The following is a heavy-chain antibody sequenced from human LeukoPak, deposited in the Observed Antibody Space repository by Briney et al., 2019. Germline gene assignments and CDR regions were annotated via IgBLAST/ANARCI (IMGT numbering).Heavy chain of an antibody. Sequence: GGSLRLSCAASGFTFSSYWMSWVRQAPGKGLEWVANIKQGGSEKYYVDSAKGRFTISRDNAKNSLYLQMNSLRAEDTAVYYCARGSRYCSSNSCYSIDYWGQGTLVTVSS. CDR2: IKQGGSEK. V-gene: IGHV3-7*01. D-gene: IGHD2-2*01. CDR3: ARGSRYCSSNSCYSIDY. CDR1: GFTFSSYW. J-gene: IGHJ4*02.